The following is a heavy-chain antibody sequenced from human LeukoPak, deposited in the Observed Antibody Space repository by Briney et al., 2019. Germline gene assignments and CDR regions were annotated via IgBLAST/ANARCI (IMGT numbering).Heavy chain of an antibody. V-gene: IGHV5-51*01. D-gene: IGHD3-10*01. J-gene: IGHJ4*02. Sequence: GDSLKISCKGSGYSFTSYWIGWVRQMPGKGLECMGIIYPCDSDTRYSPSFQRQVTISADKTISTAYLQWSSLKASDTAMYYCARGPDYYGSGSYYNAPFDYWGQGTLVTVSS. CDR3: ARGPDYYGSGSYYNAPFDY. CDR1: GYSFTSYW. CDR2: IYPCDSDT.